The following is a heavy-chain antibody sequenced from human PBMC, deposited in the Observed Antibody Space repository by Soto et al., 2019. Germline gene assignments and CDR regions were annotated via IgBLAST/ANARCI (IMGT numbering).Heavy chain of an antibody. Sequence: RGESLKISCKGSGYSFTSYWIGWVRQMPGKGLEWMGIIYPGDSDTRYSPSFQGQVTISADKSISTAYLQWSSLKASDTAMYYCARGPHPTIFGVVPYYYYYGMDVWGQGTTVTVYS. CDR3: ARGPHPTIFGVVPYYYYYGMDV. CDR2: IYPGDSDT. V-gene: IGHV5-51*01. J-gene: IGHJ6*02. CDR1: GYSFTSYW. D-gene: IGHD3-3*01.